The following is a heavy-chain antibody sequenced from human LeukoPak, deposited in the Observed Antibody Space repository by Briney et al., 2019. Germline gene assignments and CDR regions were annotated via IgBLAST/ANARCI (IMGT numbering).Heavy chain of an antibody. J-gene: IGHJ6*03. CDR2: INWNGGST. CDR1: GFTFDDYG. V-gene: IGHV3-20*01. Sequence: SGGSLRLSCAASGFTFDDYGMSWVRQAPGKGLEWVSGINWNGGSTGYADSVKGRFTISRDNAKNSLYLQMNSLRAEDTALYHCARAPLPYYYYMDVWGKGTTVTVSS. D-gene: IGHD1-14*01. CDR3: ARAPLPYYYYMDV.